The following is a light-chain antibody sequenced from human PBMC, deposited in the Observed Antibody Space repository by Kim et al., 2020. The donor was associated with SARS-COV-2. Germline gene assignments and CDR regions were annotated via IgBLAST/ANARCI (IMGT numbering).Light chain of an antibody. Sequence: EILMTQSPATLSVSPGGRATLSCRASQSVGDDLAWYQQKPGQAPRLLIYSASTRATGIPARFSGSGSGAEFTLTISSLQSEDFAVYYCQQYSTWPPETFDQGTKLEIK. J-gene: IGKJ2*01. CDR1: QSVGDD. V-gene: IGKV3-15*01. CDR2: SAS. CDR3: QQYSTWPPET.